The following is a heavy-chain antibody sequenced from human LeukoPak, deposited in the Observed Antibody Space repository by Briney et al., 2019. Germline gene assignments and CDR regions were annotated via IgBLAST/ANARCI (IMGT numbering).Heavy chain of an antibody. CDR1: GYTFTSYD. D-gene: IGHD3-3*01. CDR3: ARGVREEWLLRGYYYYGMDV. J-gene: IGHJ6*02. CDR2: MNPNSGNT. Sequence: ASVKVSCKASGYTFTSYDINWVRQATGQGLEWMGWMNPNSGNTGYAQKFQGRVTMTRNTSISTAYMELSSLRSEDTAVYYCARGVREEWLLRGYYYYGMDVWGQGTTVTVSS. V-gene: IGHV1-8*01.